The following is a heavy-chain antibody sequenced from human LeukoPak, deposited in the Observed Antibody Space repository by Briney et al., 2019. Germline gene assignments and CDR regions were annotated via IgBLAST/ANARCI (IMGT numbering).Heavy chain of an antibody. J-gene: IGHJ3*02. CDR3: ARDQPLLYHAGGHAFDI. D-gene: IGHD2-2*02. CDR2: ISAYNGNT. V-gene: IGHV1-18*01. Sequence: ASVKVSCKASGYTFTSYGISWVRQAPGQGLEWMGWISAYNGNTNYAQKLQGRVTMTTDTSTSTAYMELRSLRSDDTAVYYCARDQPLLYHAGGHAFDIWGQGTMVTVSS. CDR1: GYTFTSYG.